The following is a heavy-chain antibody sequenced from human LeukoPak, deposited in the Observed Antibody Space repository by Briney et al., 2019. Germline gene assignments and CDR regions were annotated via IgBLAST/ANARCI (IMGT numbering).Heavy chain of an antibody. Sequence: SGTLSLTCAVSGGSISSSNWWSWVRQPPGKGLEWIGEIYHSGSTNCNPSLKSRVTISVDKSKNQFSLKLSSVTAADTAVYYCARVVIAVAGFDYYYYMDVWGKGTTVTVTS. CDR2: IYHSGST. J-gene: IGHJ6*03. V-gene: IGHV4-4*02. CDR1: GGSISSSNW. CDR3: ARVVIAVAGFDYYYYMDV. D-gene: IGHD6-19*01.